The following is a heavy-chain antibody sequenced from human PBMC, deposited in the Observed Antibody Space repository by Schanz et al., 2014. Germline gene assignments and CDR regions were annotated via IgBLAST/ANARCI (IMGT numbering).Heavy chain of an antibody. D-gene: IGHD3-10*01. J-gene: IGHJ4*02. CDR3: ARGGVLVLPPGTVKKGNDY. CDR2: INPNTGGT. V-gene: IGHV1-2*06. CDR1: GYTFTGYY. Sequence: QVQLVQSGAEVKKPGASVKVSCKASGYTFTGYYMHWVRQAPGQGLEWMGRINPNTGGTNYAQRFQGRVTLTRDTSIRTTSMDLRSLLPDDAAVYFCARGGVLVLPPGTVKKGNDYWGQGTLVTVSS.